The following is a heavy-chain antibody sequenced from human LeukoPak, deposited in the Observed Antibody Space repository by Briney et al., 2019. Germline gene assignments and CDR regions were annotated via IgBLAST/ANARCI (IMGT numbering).Heavy chain of an antibody. CDR1: GGSISSYY. V-gene: IGHV4-59*01. J-gene: IGHJ4*02. CDR3: ARDGPPLDY. CDR2: IYYSGST. Sequence: SETLSLTCTVSGGSISSYYWSWIRQPPGKGLEWIGYIYYSGSTNYNPSLKSRVTISVDTSKNQFSLKLSSVTAADMAVYYCARDGPPLDYWGQGTLVTVSS.